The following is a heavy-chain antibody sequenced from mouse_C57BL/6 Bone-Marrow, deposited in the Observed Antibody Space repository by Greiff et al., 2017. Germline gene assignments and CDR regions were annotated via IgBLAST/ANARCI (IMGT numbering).Heavy chain of an antibody. Sequence: QVQLQQSGPELVKPGASVKISCKASGYAFSSSWMNWVKQRPGKGLEWIGRIYPGDGDTNYNGKFKGKATLTAGKSSSTAYMQLSSLTSEDSAVCCCARDYRQATVHWGQGTTLTVSS. CDR3: ARDYRQATVH. CDR2: IYPGDGDT. CDR1: GYAFSSSW. D-gene: IGHD1-1*02. V-gene: IGHV1-82*01. J-gene: IGHJ2*01.